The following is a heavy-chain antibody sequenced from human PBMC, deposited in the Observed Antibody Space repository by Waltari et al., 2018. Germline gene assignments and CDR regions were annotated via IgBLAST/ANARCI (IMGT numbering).Heavy chain of an antibody. J-gene: IGHJ6*02. D-gene: IGHD3-10*01. CDR3: ASGVPYYYYGMDV. CDR1: GGSISSSNW. Sequence: QVQLQESGTGLVKPSGTLPLTCAVSGGSISSSNWWSWVRQPPGKGLAWIGEIYHSGSTNYNPSLKSRVTISVDKSKNQFSLKLSSVTAADTAVYYCASGVPYYYYGMDVWGQGTTVTVSS. CDR2: IYHSGST. V-gene: IGHV4-4*02.